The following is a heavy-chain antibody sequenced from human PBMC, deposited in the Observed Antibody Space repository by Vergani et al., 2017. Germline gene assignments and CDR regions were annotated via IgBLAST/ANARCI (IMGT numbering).Heavy chain of an antibody. CDR1: GFTFDDYT. V-gene: IGHV3-43*01. Sequence: EVQLVESGGVVVQPGGSLRLSCAASGFTFDDYTMHWVRQAPGKGLEWVSLISWDGGSTYYADSVKGRFTISRDNSKNSLYLQMNSLRTEDTALYYCAKAFVLRYFDWLGGGMDVWGQGTTVAVSS. CDR3: AKAFVLRYFDWLGGGMDV. J-gene: IGHJ6*02. D-gene: IGHD3-9*01. CDR2: ISWDGGST.